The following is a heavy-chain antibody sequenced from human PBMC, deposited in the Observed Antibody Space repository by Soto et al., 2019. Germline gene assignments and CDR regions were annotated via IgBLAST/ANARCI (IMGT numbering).Heavy chain of an antibody. J-gene: IGHJ3*02. V-gene: IGHV1-69*06. CDR2: TIPVFNTA. D-gene: IGHD3-10*01. Sequence: QVQLEQSGAEVKKPGSSVKVSCKASGGTLSDHGVAWLRQAPGQGLEWMGGTIPVFNTAKYAQKFQARVTVTAYKFKNMAYMDRSSLRSEDTTFYSCARGVYGSENYYSGPSAFDIWGQGTMVIVSS. CDR1: GGTLSDHG. CDR3: ARGVYGSENYYSGPSAFDI.